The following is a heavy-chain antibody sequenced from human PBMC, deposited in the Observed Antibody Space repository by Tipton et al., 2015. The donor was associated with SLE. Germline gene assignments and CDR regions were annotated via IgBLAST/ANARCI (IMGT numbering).Heavy chain of an antibody. CDR3: TSSGVAAAGTYYYYYMDV. CDR1: GFTFSNAW. CDR2: IKSKTDGGTT. D-gene: IGHD6-13*01. Sequence: SLRLSCAASGFTFSNAWMSWVRQAPGKGLEWVGRIKSKTDGGTTDYAAPVKGRFTISRDDSKNTLYLQMNSLKTEDTAVYYCTSSGVAAAGTYYYYYMDVWDKGTTVTVSS. J-gene: IGHJ6*03. V-gene: IGHV3-15*01.